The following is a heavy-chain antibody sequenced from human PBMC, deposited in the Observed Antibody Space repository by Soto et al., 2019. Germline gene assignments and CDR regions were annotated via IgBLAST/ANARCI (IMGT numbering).Heavy chain of an antibody. CDR1: GFTFSNAW. CDR2: IKSKTDGGTT. J-gene: IGHJ4*02. CDR3: TTRGYSYGRNFDY. Sequence: EVQLVESGGGLVKPGGSLRLSCAASGFTFSNAWMSWVRQAPGKGLEWVGRIKSKTDGGTTGYAAPVKGRFTISRDDSKNTLYLQMNSLKTEDTAVYYCTTRGYSYGRNFDYWGQGTLVTVSS. D-gene: IGHD5-18*01. V-gene: IGHV3-15*01.